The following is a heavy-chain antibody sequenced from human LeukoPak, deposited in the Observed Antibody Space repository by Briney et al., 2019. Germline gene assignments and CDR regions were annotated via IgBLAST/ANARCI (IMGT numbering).Heavy chain of an antibody. Sequence: PSETLSLTCTVSGGSISSYYWSWIRQPPGKGLEWIGYIYYSGSTNYNPSLKSRVTISVDTSKNQFSLKLSSVTAADTAVYYCARIVTAMVPKTPYYFDYWGQGTLVTVSS. CDR1: GGSISSYY. J-gene: IGHJ4*02. V-gene: IGHV4-59*01. CDR3: ARIVTAMVPKTPYYFDY. CDR2: IYYSGST. D-gene: IGHD5-18*01.